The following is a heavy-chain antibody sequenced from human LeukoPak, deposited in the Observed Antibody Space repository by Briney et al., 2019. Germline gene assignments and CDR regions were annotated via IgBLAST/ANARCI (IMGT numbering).Heavy chain of an antibody. CDR3: AKARSTMIVVVIPFDY. D-gene: IGHD3-22*01. V-gene: IGHV3-23*01. Sequence: GGSLRLPCAASGFTFSSYAMSWVRQAPGKGLEWVSAISGSGGSTYYADSVKGRFTISRDNSKNTLYLQMNSLRVEDTAVYYCAKARSTMIVVVIPFDYWGQGTLVTVSS. CDR2: ISGSGGST. CDR1: GFTFSSYA. J-gene: IGHJ4*02.